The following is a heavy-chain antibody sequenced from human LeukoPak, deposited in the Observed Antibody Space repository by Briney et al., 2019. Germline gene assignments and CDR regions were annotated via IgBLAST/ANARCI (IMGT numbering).Heavy chain of an antibody. Sequence: GALRLSSAASGFTFSSYEMNWVRQAPGRGLEWVSYISSSGSSIYYVDSVKGRFIISRDNAKNSLFLQMNSLRAEDTAVYYCARRGYYDTSGYLFDDWGQGTLVTVSS. CDR1: GFTFSSYE. CDR3: ARRGYYDTSGYLFDD. J-gene: IGHJ4*02. CDR2: ISSSGSSI. D-gene: IGHD3-22*01. V-gene: IGHV3-48*03.